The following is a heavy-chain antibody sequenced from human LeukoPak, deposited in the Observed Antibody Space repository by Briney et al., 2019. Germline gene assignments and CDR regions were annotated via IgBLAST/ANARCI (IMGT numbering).Heavy chain of an antibody. Sequence: SETLSLTCTVSGGSISIYYWSWIRQPPGKGLEWIGYIYDSGSTNYNPSLKSRVTISVDTSKNQFSLKLGSVTAVDTAVYYCAHKFAGSYAFDIWGQGTMVTVSS. CDR3: AHKFAGSYAFDI. J-gene: IGHJ3*02. V-gene: IGHV4-59*12. CDR2: IYDSGST. CDR1: GGSISIYY.